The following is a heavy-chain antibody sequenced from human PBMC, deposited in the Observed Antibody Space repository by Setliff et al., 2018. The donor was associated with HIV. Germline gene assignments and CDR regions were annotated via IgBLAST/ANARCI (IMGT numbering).Heavy chain of an antibody. CDR2: IYYSGST. J-gene: IGHJ1*01. V-gene: IGHV4-31*03. CDR1: GGSISSGGYF. D-gene: IGHD1-26*01. CDR3: ASPYSGSYSGFQY. Sequence: TLSLTCTVSGGSISSGGYFWSWIRQLPGKGLEWIGYIYYSGSTFYNPSLKSRVTISVDTSKNQFSLNLTSVTVADTGIYYCASPYSGSYSGFQYWGQGTLVTVSS.